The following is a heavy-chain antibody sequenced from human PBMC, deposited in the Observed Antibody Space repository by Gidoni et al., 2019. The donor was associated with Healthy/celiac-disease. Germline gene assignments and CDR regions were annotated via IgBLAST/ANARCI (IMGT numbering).Heavy chain of an antibody. CDR1: GYTFTSYY. CDR2: INPSGGST. D-gene: IGHD3-22*01. CDR3: ALSDSSGTIGGY. Sequence: QVQLVQPGAEVKKPGASVKVSCKASGYTFTSYYMHWVRQAPGQGLEWMGIINPSGGSTSYAQKFQGRVTMTRDTSTSTVYMELSSLRSEDTAVYYCALSDSSGTIGGYWGQGTLVTVSS. J-gene: IGHJ4*02. V-gene: IGHV1-46*01.